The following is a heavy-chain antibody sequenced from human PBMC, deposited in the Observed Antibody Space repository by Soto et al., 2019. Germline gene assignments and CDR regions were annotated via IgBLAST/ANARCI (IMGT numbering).Heavy chain of an antibody. Sequence: QLQLQESGPGLVKSSETLSLTCSVSGDSIRSSSYYWGWIRQSPGEGLEWIGTIHNNGGTQYTPSIASRVTSSVDTSANQSSLRLTSATAAATAVYYGARRYVTSEFDHGGQGSLVNVSS. V-gene: IGHV4-39*01. CDR2: IHNNGGT. J-gene: IGHJ4*02. CDR1: GDSIRSSSYY. D-gene: IGHD3-9*01. CDR3: ARRYVTSEFDH.